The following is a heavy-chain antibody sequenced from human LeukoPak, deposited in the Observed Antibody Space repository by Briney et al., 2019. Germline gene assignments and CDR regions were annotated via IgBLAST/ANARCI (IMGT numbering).Heavy chain of an antibody. CDR3: ARYLDHNGSYYDQ. CDR1: GFTFSTYS. CDR2: ISSSGDTV. Sequence: PGGSLRLSCAASGFTFSTYSIHWVRQAPGKGLEWVSYISSSGDTVYYPDSVKGRFTISRDNAKNSLYLQMNSLRDEDTAVYYCARYLDHNGSYYDQWGQGTLVTVSS. D-gene: IGHD3-10*01. J-gene: IGHJ5*02. V-gene: IGHV3-48*02.